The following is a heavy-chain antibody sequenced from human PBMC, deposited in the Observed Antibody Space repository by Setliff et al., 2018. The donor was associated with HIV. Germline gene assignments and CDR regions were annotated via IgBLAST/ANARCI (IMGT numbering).Heavy chain of an antibody. CDR3: ARRPPPLQFLDSPSYYMDV. J-gene: IGHJ6*03. CDR2: VNHNGGT. V-gene: IGHV4-34*01. D-gene: IGHD3-3*01. CDR1: GDSFSGSY. Sequence: SETLSLTCAVYGDSFSGSYWSWIRQSPGTGLEWIGEVNHNGGTNYNPSLKSRVAMSVDKSENQFSLRLNSVTAADTAVYYCARRPPPLQFLDSPSYYMDVWGKGTTVTVSS.